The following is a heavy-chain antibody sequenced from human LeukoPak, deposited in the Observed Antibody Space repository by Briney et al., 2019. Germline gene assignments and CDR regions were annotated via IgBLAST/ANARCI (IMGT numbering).Heavy chain of an antibody. CDR2: ISSSSTYI. D-gene: IGHD5-12*01. V-gene: IGHV3-21*01. CDR3: ARAAGYDYDN. J-gene: IGHJ4*02. Sequence: PGGSLRLSCAAAGFTFSSYIMNWVRQAPGEGLEWVSSISSSSTYIYYTDSVKGRFTISRDNAKNSLYLQMNSLRAEDTAVYYCARAAGYDYDNWGQGTLVTVSS. CDR1: GFTFSSYI.